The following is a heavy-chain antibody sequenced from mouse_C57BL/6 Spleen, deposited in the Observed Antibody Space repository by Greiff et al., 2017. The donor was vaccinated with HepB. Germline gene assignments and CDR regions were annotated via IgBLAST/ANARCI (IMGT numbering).Heavy chain of an antibody. J-gene: IGHJ3*01. V-gene: IGHV14-4*01. CDR1: GFNIKDDY. CDR2: IDPENGDT. Sequence: EVQLQQSGAELVRPGASVKLSCTASGFNIKDDYMHWVKQRPEQGLEWIGWIDPENGDTEYASKFQGKATITADTSSNTAYLQLSSLTSEDTAVYYCTTGGRGAWFAYWGQGTLVTVSA. CDR3: TTGGRGAWFAY. D-gene: IGHD3-3*01.